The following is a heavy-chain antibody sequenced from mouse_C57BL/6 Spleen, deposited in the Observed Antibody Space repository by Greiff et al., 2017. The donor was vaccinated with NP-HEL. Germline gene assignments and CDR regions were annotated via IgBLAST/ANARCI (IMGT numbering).Heavy chain of an antibody. V-gene: IGHV1-19*01. CDR1: GYTFTDYY. J-gene: IGHJ2*01. D-gene: IGHD3-3*01. CDR3: AREGTYFDY. Sequence: EVQLQQSGPVLVKPGASVKMSCKASGYTFTDYYMNWVKQSHGKSLEWIGVINPYNGGTSYNQKFKGKATLTVDKSSSTAYMELNSLTSEDSAVYYCAREGTYFDYWGQGTTLTVSS. CDR2: INPYNGGT.